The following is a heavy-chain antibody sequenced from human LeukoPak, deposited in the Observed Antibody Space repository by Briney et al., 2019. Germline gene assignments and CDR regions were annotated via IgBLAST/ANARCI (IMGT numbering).Heavy chain of an antibody. D-gene: IGHD4-17*01. CDR2: INRNSGGT. J-gene: IGHJ5*02. Sequence: GASVKVSYKASGYTFTGYYIHWVRQAPGQGLEWMGWINRNSGGTNYAQKFQGRVTMTRDTSISTAYMELSRLRSDDTAVYYCARETTGWFDPWGQGTLVTVSS. CDR3: ARETTGWFDP. V-gene: IGHV1-2*02. CDR1: GYTFTGYY.